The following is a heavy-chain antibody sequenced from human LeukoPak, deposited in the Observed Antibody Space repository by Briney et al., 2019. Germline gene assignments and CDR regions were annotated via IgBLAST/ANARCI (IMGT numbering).Heavy chain of an antibody. CDR1: GYIFTSYY. Sequence: ASVKVSCKASGYIFTSYYRHWMRQAPGQGLEWMGIIIPSSGSTSSAQKFQGRVTMTRDTSTSTVSMELSSLRSEDTALYYCARKDRFEAFDIWGQGTMLIVSS. CDR2: IIPSSGST. V-gene: IGHV1-46*01. J-gene: IGHJ3*02. CDR3: ARKDRFEAFDI.